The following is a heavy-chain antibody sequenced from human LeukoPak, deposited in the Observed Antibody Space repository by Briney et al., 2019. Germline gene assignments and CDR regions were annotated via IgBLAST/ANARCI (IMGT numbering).Heavy chain of an antibody. CDR2: IIPILGIA. CDR3: ASSGGGYSGYDFGGGDY. V-gene: IGHV1-69*04. J-gene: IGHJ4*02. D-gene: IGHD5-12*01. Sequence: SSVKVSCKASGGTFSSYAISWVRQAPGQGLECMGRIIPILGIANYAQKFQGRVTITADKSTSTAYMELSSLRSEDTAVYYCASSGGGYSGYDFGGGDYWGQGTLVTVSS. CDR1: GGTFSSYA.